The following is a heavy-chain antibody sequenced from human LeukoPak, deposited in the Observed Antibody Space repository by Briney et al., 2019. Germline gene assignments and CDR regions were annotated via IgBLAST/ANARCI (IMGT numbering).Heavy chain of an antibody. J-gene: IGHJ4*02. CDR3: ARGGDYAFDY. V-gene: IGHV1-2*02. Sequence: ASVKVSCKASGYTFTTYDINWVRQATGQGLEWMGWINPNSGGTNYAQKFQGKVTMTRDTSISTAYMELSRLRSDDMAVYYCARGGDYAFDYWGQGTLVTVSS. CDR2: INPNSGGT. D-gene: IGHD4-17*01. CDR1: GYTFTTYD.